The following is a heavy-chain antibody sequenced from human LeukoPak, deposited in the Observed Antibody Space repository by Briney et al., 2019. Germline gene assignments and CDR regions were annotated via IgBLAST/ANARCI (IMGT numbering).Heavy chain of an antibody. D-gene: IGHD3-10*01. CDR1: SGLSTYY. CDR2: IYYSGST. V-gene: IGHV4-59*01. Sequence: PSETLSLTCTVSSGLSTYYWSWVRQPPGKGLEWIGYIYYSGSTNYNPSLKSRVTISVDTSKNQFSLKLSSVTAADTAVYYCARDLAHYYGSGRAFDIWGQGTMVTVSS. J-gene: IGHJ3*02. CDR3: ARDLAHYYGSGRAFDI.